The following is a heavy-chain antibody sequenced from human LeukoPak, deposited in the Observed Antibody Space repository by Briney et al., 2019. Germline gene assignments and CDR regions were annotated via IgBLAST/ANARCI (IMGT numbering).Heavy chain of an antibody. V-gene: IGHV3-9*01. Sequence: GGSLRLSCAASGFTFDDYAMHWVRQAPGKGLEWVSGISWNSGSIGYADSVKGRFTISRDNAKNSPYLQMNSLRAEDTALYYCAKDRDYYGSGSSDYWGQGTLVTVSS. J-gene: IGHJ4*02. CDR1: GFTFDDYA. CDR3: AKDRDYYGSGSSDY. CDR2: ISWNSGSI. D-gene: IGHD3-10*01.